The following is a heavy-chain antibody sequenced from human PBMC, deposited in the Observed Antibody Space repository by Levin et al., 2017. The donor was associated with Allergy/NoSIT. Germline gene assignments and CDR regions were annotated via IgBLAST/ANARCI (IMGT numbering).Heavy chain of an antibody. CDR3: AREGYCSGGSCVDAFDI. V-gene: IGHV3-48*02. J-gene: IGHJ3*02. Sequence: GGSLRLSCAASGFTFSTYNMNWVRQAPGKGLEWVSYISSRSSSIYYADSVKGRFTISRDNAKNSLSLQMNSLRDEDTAVYFCAREGYCSGGSCVDAFDIWGQGTMVTVSS. CDR1: GFTFSTYN. D-gene: IGHD2-15*01. CDR2: ISSRSSSI.